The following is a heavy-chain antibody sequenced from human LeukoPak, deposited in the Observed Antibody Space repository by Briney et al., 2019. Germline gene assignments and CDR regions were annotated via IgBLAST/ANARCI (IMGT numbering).Heavy chain of an antibody. CDR1: GYTFTRYY. V-gene: IGHV1-46*01. Sequence: ASVNVSCKASGYTFTRYYMHWVRQAPGQGLEGMGIINPSGGSTSYAQKFQGRVTMTRDTSTSTVYMELSSLRSEDTAVYYCARGPGPYFDYWGQGTLVTVPS. J-gene: IGHJ4*02. D-gene: IGHD7-27*01. CDR2: INPSGGST. CDR3: ARGPGPYFDY.